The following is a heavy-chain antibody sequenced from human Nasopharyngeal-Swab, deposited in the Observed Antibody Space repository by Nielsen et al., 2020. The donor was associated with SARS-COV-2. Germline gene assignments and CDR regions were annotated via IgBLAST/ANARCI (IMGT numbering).Heavy chain of an antibody. Sequence: GESLKISCAASGFTFSSYAMSWVRQAPGKGLEWISAISGLGGSTYYVDSVKGRFTISRDNSKNTLYLQMNSLRAEDTAVYFCARTTVTTDPGDYWGQGTLVTVSS. CDR2: ISGLGGST. CDR3: ARTTVTTDPGDY. V-gene: IGHV3-23*01. J-gene: IGHJ4*02. D-gene: IGHD4-17*01. CDR1: GFTFSSYA.